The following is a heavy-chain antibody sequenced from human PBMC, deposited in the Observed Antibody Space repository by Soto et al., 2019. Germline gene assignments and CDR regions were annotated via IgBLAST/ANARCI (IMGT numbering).Heavy chain of an antibody. CDR3: ARERYGDYEVNLFDY. Sequence: GGSLRLSCAASGFTFSSYGMHWVRQAPGKGLEWVAVIWYDGSNKYYADSVKGRFTISRDNSKNTLYLQMNSLRAEDTAVYYCARERYGDYEVNLFDYWGQGTLVTVSS. D-gene: IGHD4-17*01. CDR2: IWYDGSNK. V-gene: IGHV3-33*01. CDR1: GFTFSSYG. J-gene: IGHJ4*02.